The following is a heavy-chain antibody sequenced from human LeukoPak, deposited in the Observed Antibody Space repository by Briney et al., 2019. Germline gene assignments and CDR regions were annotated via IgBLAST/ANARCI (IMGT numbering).Heavy chain of an antibody. CDR1: GFTFSSYA. D-gene: IGHD3-9*01. J-gene: IGHJ4*02. Sequence: PGGSLRLSCAASGFTFSSYAMSWVRQAPGKGLEWVSAISGSGGSTYYADSVKGRFTISRDNSKNTLYLQMNSLRAEDTAVYYCAKPSPGTGDILTGYLSYRGQGTLVTVSS. V-gene: IGHV3-23*01. CDR2: ISGSGGST. CDR3: AKPSPGTGDILTGYLSY.